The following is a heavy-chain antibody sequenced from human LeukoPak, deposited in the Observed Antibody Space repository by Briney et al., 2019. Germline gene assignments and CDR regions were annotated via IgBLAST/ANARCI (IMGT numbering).Heavy chain of an antibody. CDR1: GFTFSSYS. Sequence: GGSLRLSCAASGFTFSSYSINWVRQAPGKGLEWVSSISSSSSYIYYADSVKGRFTISRDNAKNSLYLQMNSLRAEDTAVYYCARGGIAAAVAYFQHWGQGTLVTVSS. CDR3: ARGGIAAAVAYFQH. J-gene: IGHJ1*01. CDR2: ISSSSSYI. D-gene: IGHD6-13*01. V-gene: IGHV3-21*01.